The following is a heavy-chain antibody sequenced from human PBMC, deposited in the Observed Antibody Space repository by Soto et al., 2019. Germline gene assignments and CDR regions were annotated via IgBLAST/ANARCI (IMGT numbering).Heavy chain of an antibody. Sequence: PSETLSLICTVSGGSISSYYWSWIRQPPGKGLEWIGYIYYSGSTNYNPSLKSRVTISVDTSKNQFSLKLSSVTAADTAVYYCAREARAAPYEAFDIWGQGTMVTVSS. CDR3: AREARAAPYEAFDI. D-gene: IGHD6-6*01. CDR1: GGSISSYY. V-gene: IGHV4-59*01. J-gene: IGHJ3*02. CDR2: IYYSGST.